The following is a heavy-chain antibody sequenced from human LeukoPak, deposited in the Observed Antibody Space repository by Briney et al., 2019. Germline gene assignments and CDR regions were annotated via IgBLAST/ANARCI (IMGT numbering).Heavy chain of an antibody. CDR2: INPSGGST. V-gene: IGHV1-46*01. CDR1: GYTFTSYY. Sequence: GASVKDSCKASGYTFTSYYMHWVRQAPGQGLEWMGIINPSGGSTSYVQKFQGRVTMTTDMSTSTVYMELSSLRSEDTAVYYCAGGYSSGWYDYWGQGTLVTVSS. J-gene: IGHJ4*02. D-gene: IGHD6-19*01. CDR3: AGGYSSGWYDY.